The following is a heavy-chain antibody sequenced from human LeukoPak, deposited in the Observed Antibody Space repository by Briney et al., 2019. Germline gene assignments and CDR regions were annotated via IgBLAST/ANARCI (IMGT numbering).Heavy chain of an antibody. D-gene: IGHD3/OR15-3a*01. V-gene: IGHV3-48*04. CDR3: WGDFPSGLGYYYYMDV. J-gene: IGHJ6*03. CDR1: GFTFSSYS. CDR2: ISSSSSTI. Sequence: GGSLRLSCAASGFTFSSYSMNWGRQAPGKGLEWVSYISSSSSTIYYADSVKGRFTISRDNAKNSLYLQMNSLRAEDTAVEYWWGDFPSGLGYYYYMDVWGKGTTVTVSS.